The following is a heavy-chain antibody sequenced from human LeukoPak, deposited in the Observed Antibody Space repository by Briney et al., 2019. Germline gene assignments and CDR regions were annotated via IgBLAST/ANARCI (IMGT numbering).Heavy chain of an antibody. V-gene: IGHV1-2*02. CDR1: GYTFTGYY. CDR2: INPNSGGT. D-gene: IGHD3-10*01. Sequence: ASVKVSCKASGYTFTGYYMHWVRQAPGQGLEWMGWINPNSGGTNYAQKFQGRVTITADKSTSTAYMELSSLRSEDTAVYYCARDPKITMVRGAPNLDYWGQGTLVTVSS. CDR3: ARDPKITMVRGAPNLDY. J-gene: IGHJ4*02.